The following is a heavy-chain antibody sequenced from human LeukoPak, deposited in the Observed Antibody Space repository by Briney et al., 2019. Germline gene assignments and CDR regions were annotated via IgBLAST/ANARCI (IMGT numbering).Heavy chain of an antibody. Sequence: GGSLRLSCAASGFTFSSYGMHWVRQAPGKGLEWVAVISYDGSNKYYADSVKGRFTISRDNSKNTLYLQMNSLRAEDTAVYYCAKDRGSGSGSYYWFDYWGQGTLVTVSS. CDR1: GFTFSSYG. CDR2: ISYDGSNK. V-gene: IGHV3-30*18. CDR3: AKDRGSGSGSYYWFDY. J-gene: IGHJ4*02. D-gene: IGHD3-10*01.